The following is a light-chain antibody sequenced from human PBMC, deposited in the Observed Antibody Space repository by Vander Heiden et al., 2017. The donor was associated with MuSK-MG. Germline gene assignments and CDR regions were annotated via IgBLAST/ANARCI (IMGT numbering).Light chain of an antibody. V-gene: IGKV1-5*01. CDR2: DAS. J-gene: IGKJ1*01. CDR3: QQYNNYWT. Sequence: DIQMTQSPSTLSASVGDRVTITCRASQSISTWLAWYQQKPGKAPKLLIYDASRLESGVPSRFSGSGSGTEFTLTISSLQPDDFATYYCQQYNNYWTFGQGTKVEIK. CDR1: QSISTW.